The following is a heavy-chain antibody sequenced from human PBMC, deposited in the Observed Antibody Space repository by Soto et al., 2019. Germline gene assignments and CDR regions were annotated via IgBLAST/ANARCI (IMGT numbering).Heavy chain of an antibody. CDR3: ARDGPAAGFDAFDI. CDR1: GGSISSGGYY. V-gene: IGHV4-31*03. J-gene: IGHJ3*02. D-gene: IGHD2-2*01. CDR2: IYYSGST. Sequence: KPXGTLSLTCTVSGGSISSGGYYWSWIRQHPGKGLEWIGYIYYSGSTYYNPSLKSRVTISVDTSKNQFSLKLSSVTAADTAVYYCARDGPAAGFDAFDIWGQGTMVTVSS.